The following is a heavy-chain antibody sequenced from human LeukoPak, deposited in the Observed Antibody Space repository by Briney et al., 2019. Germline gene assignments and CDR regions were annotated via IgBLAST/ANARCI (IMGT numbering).Heavy chain of an antibody. J-gene: IGHJ5*02. CDR2: ISYDGSNK. CDR1: GFTFSSYA. Sequence: GGSLRLSCAASGFTFSSYAMHWVRQAPGKGLEWVAVISYDGSNKYYADSVKGRFTISRDNSKNTLYLQMNSLRAEDTAAYYCARDLSPTYYDILTGYPRGPWGQGTLVTVSS. D-gene: IGHD3-9*01. V-gene: IGHV3-30-3*01. CDR3: ARDLSPTYYDILTGYPRGP.